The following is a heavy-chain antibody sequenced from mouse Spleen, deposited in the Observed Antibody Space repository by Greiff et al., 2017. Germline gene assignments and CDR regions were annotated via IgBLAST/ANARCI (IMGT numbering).Heavy chain of an antibody. CDR1: GYTFTSYW. CDR2: IYPSDSDI. Sequence: QVQLQQSGAELVKPGASVKLSCKASGYTFTSYWMQWVKQRPGQGLEWIGEIYPSDSDINYNQKFKGKATLTVDTSSSTAYMQLSSLTSEDSAVYYCARGWFAYWGQGTLVTVSA. V-gene: IGHV1-50*01. CDR3: ARGWFAY. J-gene: IGHJ3*01.